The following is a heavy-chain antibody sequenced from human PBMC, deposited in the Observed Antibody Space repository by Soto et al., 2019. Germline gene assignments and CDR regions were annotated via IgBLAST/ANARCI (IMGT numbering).Heavy chain of an antibody. J-gene: IGHJ6*02. V-gene: IGHV1-46*01. CDR1: GYTFTSYY. Sequence: DSVKVSCKASGYTFTSYYMHWVRQAPGQGLEWMGIINPSGGSTSYAQKFQGRVTMTRDTSTSTVYMELSSLRSEDTAVYYCARAKAVAGIFSSHYYYYGMDVWGQGTTVTVSS. D-gene: IGHD6-19*01. CDR2: INPSGGST. CDR3: ARAKAVAGIFSSHYYYYGMDV.